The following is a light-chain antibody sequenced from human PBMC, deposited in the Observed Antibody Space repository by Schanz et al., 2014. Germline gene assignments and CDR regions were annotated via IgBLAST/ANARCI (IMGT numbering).Light chain of an antibody. CDR3: SSYTSSDNLV. Sequence: QSALTQPASVSGSPGQSITISCTGTSSDVGAYNYVSWYQQPPGKAPKLMIYDVSDRPSGVSNRFSGSKSGNTASLTISGLQPEDEADYYCSSYTSSDNLVFGGGTKLTVL. CDR1: SSDVGAYNY. J-gene: IGLJ3*02. CDR2: DVS. V-gene: IGLV2-14*01.